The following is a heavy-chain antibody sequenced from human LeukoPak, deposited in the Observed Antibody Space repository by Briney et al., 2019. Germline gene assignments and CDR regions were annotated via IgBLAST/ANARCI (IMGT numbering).Heavy chain of an antibody. CDR1: GGSFSSFG. CDR3: ARANGGDSGDALDI. CDR2: IVPFLDIT. D-gene: IGHD2-21*02. Sequence: ASVKDSCKVSGGSFSSFGISWVRQAPGQGLEWMGRIVPFLDITNYAQKFQGRVTITADKSTNTVYMELSSLRSQDTAVYYCARANGGDSGDALDIWGQGTMVTVSS. V-gene: IGHV1-69*04. J-gene: IGHJ3*02.